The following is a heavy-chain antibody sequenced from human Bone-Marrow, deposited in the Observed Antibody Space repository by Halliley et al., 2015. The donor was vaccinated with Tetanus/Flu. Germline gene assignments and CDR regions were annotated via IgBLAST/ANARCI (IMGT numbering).Heavy chain of an antibody. CDR2: IWHDGTNK. CDR1: GFTFSTYV. Sequence: SLRLSCVASGFTFSTYVMHWVRQAPGKGLEWVTAIWHDGTNKYYADSVRGRFTISRDNSRNTLYLQMSSLRVEDTAVHYCARLKRGYSLDYYFYYGMDVWGRGTTVTVSS. D-gene: IGHD5-18*01. V-gene: IGHV3-33*01. J-gene: IGHJ6*02. CDR3: ARLKRGYSLDYYFYYGMDV.